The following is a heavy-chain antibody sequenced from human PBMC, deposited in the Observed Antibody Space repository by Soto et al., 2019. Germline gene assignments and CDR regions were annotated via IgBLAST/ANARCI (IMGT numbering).Heavy chain of an antibody. D-gene: IGHD1-26*01. CDR3: ARSGSVPYSYYGLGV. CDR2: ISTYNGDA. J-gene: IGHJ6*02. V-gene: IGHV1-18*01. Sequence: QVQLVQSGAEVRKPGASVKVSCKTSGYTFSRSGISWVRQAPGQGLEWMGWISTYNGDANYAQKLQGRVTMTTDTSTSTAFMELGSLTSDDTAVYYCARSGSVPYSYYGLGVWGQGTTVTVSS. CDR1: GYTFSRSG.